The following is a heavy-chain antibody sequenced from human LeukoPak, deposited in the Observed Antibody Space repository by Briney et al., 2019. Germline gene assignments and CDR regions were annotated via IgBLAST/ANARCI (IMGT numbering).Heavy chain of an antibody. Sequence: ASVKVSCKASGYTFTGYYVHWVRQAPGQGLEWMGCINPHNGGTNYAQKFQGRVTMTRDTSISAAYMDLSRLRSDDTAMYYCARGDYDVFGVGDYWGQGTLVTVSS. CDR3: ARGDYDVFGVGDY. CDR1: GYTFTGYY. CDR2: INPHNGGT. J-gene: IGHJ4*02. D-gene: IGHD5-12*01. V-gene: IGHV1-2*02.